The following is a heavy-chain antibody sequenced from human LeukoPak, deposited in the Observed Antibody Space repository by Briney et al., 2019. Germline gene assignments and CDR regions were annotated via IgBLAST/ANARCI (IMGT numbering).Heavy chain of an antibody. V-gene: IGHV1-46*01. CDR2: INPSGGST. D-gene: IGHD4-23*01. Sequence: ASVKVSCKASGYTFTSYYMHWVRQAPGQGLEWMGIINPSGGSTSYAQKFQGRVTMTRDMSTSTDYMELSSLRSEDTAVYYCARDNSVEDTAWWFAPWGQGTLVTVSS. CDR1: GYTFTSYY. J-gene: IGHJ5*02. CDR3: ARDNSVEDTAWWFAP.